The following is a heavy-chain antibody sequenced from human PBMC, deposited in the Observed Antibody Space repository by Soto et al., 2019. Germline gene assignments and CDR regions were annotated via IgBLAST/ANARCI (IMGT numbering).Heavy chain of an antibody. V-gene: IGHV3-15*07. Sequence: EVQLVESGGGLVKPGGSLRLSCAASGFTFSNVWMNWVRQAPGKGLEWVGSIKSKTDGGTTDYAAPVKGRFTISRDDSKNTQYLQMNSLKTEDTAVYYCTPLALKYSSGWYEFSDWGQGTLVTVSS. CDR2: IKSKTDGGTT. J-gene: IGHJ4*02. D-gene: IGHD6-19*01. CDR3: TPLALKYSSGWYEFSD. CDR1: GFTFSNVW.